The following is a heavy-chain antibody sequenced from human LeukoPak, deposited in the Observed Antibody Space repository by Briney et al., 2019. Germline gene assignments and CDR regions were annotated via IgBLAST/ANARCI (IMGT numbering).Heavy chain of an antibody. CDR3: ARHLNWYFDL. CDR2: IFPSDSDT. CDR1: GYTFTSYW. J-gene: IGHJ2*01. D-gene: IGHD3-9*01. V-gene: IGHV5-51*01. Sequence: GESLKISCKGSGYTFTSYWIGWVLQMPGKGLEWMGIIFPSDSDTKYSPSFQGQVTISVDKSISTAYLQWRSLKASDTAMYYCARHLNWYFDLWGRGTLVTVSS.